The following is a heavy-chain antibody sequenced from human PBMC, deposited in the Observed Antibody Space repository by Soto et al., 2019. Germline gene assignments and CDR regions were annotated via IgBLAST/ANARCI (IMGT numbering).Heavy chain of an antibody. CDR3: AKRIAARPLIDYYYGMDV. J-gene: IGHJ6*02. CDR1: GFTFSSYA. D-gene: IGHD6-6*01. Sequence: GGSLRLSCAASGFTFSSYAMSWVRQAPGKGLEWVSAISGSGGSTYYADSVKGRFTISRDNSKNTLYLQMNSLRAEDTAVYYCAKRIAARPLIDYYYGMDVWGQGTTVTVSS. V-gene: IGHV3-23*01. CDR2: ISGSGGST.